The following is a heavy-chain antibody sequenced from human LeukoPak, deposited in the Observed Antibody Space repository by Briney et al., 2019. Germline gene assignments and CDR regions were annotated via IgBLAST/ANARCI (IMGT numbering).Heavy chain of an antibody. J-gene: IGHJ4*02. CDR1: GSSISSSNW. Sequence: PSETLSLTCAVSGSSISSSNWWSWVRQPPGKGLEWIGDVYPSGRTNYNPSLKSRVTISVDTSKNQFSLKLSSVTAADTAVYYCARGRGYSTKQFDYWGQGTLVTVSS. CDR3: ARGRGYSTKQFDY. D-gene: IGHD2/OR15-2a*01. V-gene: IGHV4-4*02. CDR2: VYPSGRT.